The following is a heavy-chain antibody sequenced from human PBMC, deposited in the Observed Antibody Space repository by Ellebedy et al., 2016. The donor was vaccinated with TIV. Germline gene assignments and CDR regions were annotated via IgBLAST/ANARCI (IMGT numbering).Heavy chain of an antibody. Sequence: AASVKVSCKASGYTFLSYGISWVRQAPGQGLEWMGWISPDNGNTNYAQKFQGRVTMTTDTSTSTAYMDLRTLGFDDTAVYYCARGKGLAAGGNDYWGQGTLVTVSS. V-gene: IGHV1-18*04. CDR1: GYTFLSYG. D-gene: IGHD6-13*01. CDR2: ISPDNGNT. CDR3: ARGKGLAAGGNDY. J-gene: IGHJ4*02.